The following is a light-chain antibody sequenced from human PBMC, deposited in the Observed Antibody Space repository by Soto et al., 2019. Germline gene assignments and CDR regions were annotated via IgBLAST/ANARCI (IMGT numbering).Light chain of an antibody. J-gene: IGKJ2*01. CDR2: GAS. V-gene: IGKV3-15*01. Sequence: IVMTQSPATLSVSPGERATLSCRASQSVSSNLAWYQQKPGQAPRLLNYGASTRATGIPARFSGSGSGTEFTLTISSLQSEDFSVYSCQQYNNWPPYTFGQGTKLEIK. CDR3: QQYNNWPPYT. CDR1: QSVSSN.